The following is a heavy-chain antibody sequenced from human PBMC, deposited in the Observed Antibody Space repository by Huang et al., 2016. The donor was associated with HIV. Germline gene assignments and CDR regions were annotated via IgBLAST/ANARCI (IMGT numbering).Heavy chain of an antibody. D-gene: IGHD3-3*02. Sequence: EVQLLESGGGLVQPGGSLRLSCAASGFTFSSYAMSWGRQAPGKGLEWLSGIRGSGGSTYYADSVKGRFTISRDNSKNTLYLQMNSLRAEDTAVYYCAKPPSISSKYFQHWGQGTLVTVSS. CDR1: GFTFSSYA. CDR2: IRGSGGST. V-gene: IGHV3-23*01. CDR3: AKPPSISSKYFQH. J-gene: IGHJ1*01.